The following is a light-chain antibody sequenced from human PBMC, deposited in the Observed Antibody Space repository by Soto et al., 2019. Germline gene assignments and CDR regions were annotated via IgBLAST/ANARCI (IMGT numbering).Light chain of an antibody. J-gene: IGLJ3*02. CDR1: RPSIGSNH. Sequence: QSVLTQPPSASGTPGQRVTISCSGSRPSIGSNHVYWYQQVPGTAPKLLIYSNNQRPSGVPDRFSGSKSGTSASLAIRGLRSEDEADYYCATWDDSLRGRVFGGGTKLTVL. CDR2: SNN. CDR3: ATWDDSLRGRV. V-gene: IGLV1-47*02.